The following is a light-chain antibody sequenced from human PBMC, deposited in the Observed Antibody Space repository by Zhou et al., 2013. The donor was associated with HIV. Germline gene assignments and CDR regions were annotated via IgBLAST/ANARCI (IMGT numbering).Light chain of an antibody. Sequence: EIVLTQSPGTLSLSPGERATLSCRASQSVDSSQLAWYQQKPGQTPRLLFSDASTRAAGTPARFSGSGSGTDFTLTISRLEPDDFAVYYCQQYNNWPPWTFGQGTKVEIK. J-gene: IGKJ1*01. CDR2: DAS. V-gene: IGKV3-11*01. CDR3: QQYNNWPPWT. CDR1: QSVDSSQ.